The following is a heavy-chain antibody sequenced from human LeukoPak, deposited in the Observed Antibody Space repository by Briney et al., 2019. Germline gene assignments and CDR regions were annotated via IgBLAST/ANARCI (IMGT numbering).Heavy chain of an antibody. CDR2: IYTSGST. D-gene: IGHD3-10*01. CDR3: AREGQLRITMVRGVNYYYYMDV. Sequence: SETLSLTCTVSGGSITSYYWSWIRQPAGKGLEWIGRIYTSGSTNYNPSLKSRVTMSVDTSRNQFSLKLSSVTAADTAVYYCAREGQLRITMVRGVNYYYYMDVWGKGTTVTISS. CDR1: GGSITSYY. V-gene: IGHV4-4*07. J-gene: IGHJ6*03.